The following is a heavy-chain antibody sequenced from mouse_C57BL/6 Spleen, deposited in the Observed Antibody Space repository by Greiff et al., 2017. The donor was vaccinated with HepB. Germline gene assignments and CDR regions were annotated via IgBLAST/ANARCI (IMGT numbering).Heavy chain of an antibody. V-gene: IGHV1-26*01. CDR2: INPNNGGT. D-gene: IGHD2-12*01. J-gene: IGHJ2*01. Sequence: EVQLQQSGPELVKPGASVKISCKASGYTFTDYYMNWVKQSHGKSLEWIGDINPNNGGTSYNQKFKGKATLTVDKSSSTAYMELRSLTSEDSAVYYWARSYYWGDGLYFDYWGQGTTLTVSS. CDR3: ARSYYWGDGLYFDY. CDR1: GYTFTDYY.